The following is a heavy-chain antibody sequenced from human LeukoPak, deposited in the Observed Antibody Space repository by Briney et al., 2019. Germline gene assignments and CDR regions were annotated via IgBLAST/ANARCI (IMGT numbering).Heavy chain of an antibody. CDR2: INWKGGTT. J-gene: IGHJ3*02. Sequence: GGSLRLSCAASGFTFDDYDMTWVRQVPGKGLEWVSGINWKGGTTDYADSVKGRFTISRDNAKNSLYLQMNSLRAEDTAVYYCAKDLGNSYALDIWGQGTMVTVSS. V-gene: IGHV3-20*04. D-gene: IGHD4-23*01. CDR1: GFTFDDYD. CDR3: AKDLGNSYALDI.